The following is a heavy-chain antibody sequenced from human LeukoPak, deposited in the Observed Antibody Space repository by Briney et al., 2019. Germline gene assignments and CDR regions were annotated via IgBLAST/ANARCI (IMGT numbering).Heavy chain of an antibody. V-gene: IGHV1-18*01. CDR2: ISAYNGNT. CDR3: AKGKYDYYDSSVFDY. CDR1: GYTFTSYG. J-gene: IGHJ4*02. D-gene: IGHD3-22*01. Sequence: ASVKVSCKASGYTFTSYGISWVRQAPGQGLEWMGWISAYNGNTNYAQKLQGRFTISRDNAKNSLYLQMNSLRAEDTALYYCAKGKYDYYDSSVFDYWGQGTLVTVSS.